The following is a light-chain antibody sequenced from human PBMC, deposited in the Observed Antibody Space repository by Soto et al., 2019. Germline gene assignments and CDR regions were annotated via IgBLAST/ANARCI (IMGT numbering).Light chain of an antibody. CDR1: QTISSSF. V-gene: IGKV3-20*01. Sequence: EIVLTQSPGTLSLSPGERATLSCRASQTISSSFLAWYQQKRGQAPRLLIYGASTRATGVPDRFSGGGSGTDFTLTISELEPEDFAVYYCQHYDWSLTWTFGQGTKVDIK. CDR3: QHYDWSLTWT. J-gene: IGKJ1*01. CDR2: GAS.